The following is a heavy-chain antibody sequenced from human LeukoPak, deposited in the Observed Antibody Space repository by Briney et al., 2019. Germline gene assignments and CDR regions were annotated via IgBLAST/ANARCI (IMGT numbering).Heavy chain of an antibody. CDR3: ARRRDAFDY. CDR2: IYYSGST. Sequence: ETLSLTCTVSGGSINSYYWSWIRQSAGKGLEWIGRIYYSGSTNYNPSLKSRVTISVDTSKNQFSLKLSSVTAADTAVYYCARRRDAFDYWGQGTLVTVSS. D-gene: IGHD5-24*01. CDR1: GGSINSYY. V-gene: IGHV4-4*07. J-gene: IGHJ4*02.